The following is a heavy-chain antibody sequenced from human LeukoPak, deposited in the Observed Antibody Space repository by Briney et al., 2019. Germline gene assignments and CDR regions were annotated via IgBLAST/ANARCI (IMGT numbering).Heavy chain of an antibody. CDR2: IKSKTDGGTT. CDR3: TTELRPWGLWFLKSHFDY. D-gene: IGHD3-10*01. Sequence: GGSLRLSCAASGFTFSNAWMSWVRQAPGKGLEWFGRIKSKTDGGTTDYAAPVKGRFTISRDDSKNTLYLQMNSLKTEDTAVYYCTTELRPWGLWFLKSHFDYWGQGTLVTVSS. J-gene: IGHJ4*02. V-gene: IGHV3-15*01. CDR1: GFTFSNAW.